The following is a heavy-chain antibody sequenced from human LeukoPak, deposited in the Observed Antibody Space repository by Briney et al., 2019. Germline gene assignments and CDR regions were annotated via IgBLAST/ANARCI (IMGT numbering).Heavy chain of an antibody. V-gene: IGHV1-2*02. CDR1: GYTFTDHY. CDR2: INPKSGDT. Sequence: GASVKVSCKAFGYTFTDHYVHWVRQAPGQGHEWMGWINPKSGDTKYVQKFQGRLTMTSDTPLRTAYMELTSLRSDDTAVFYCASYCGADCAPGGYWGQGTLVTVSS. J-gene: IGHJ4*02. D-gene: IGHD2-21*01. CDR3: ASYCGADCAPGGY.